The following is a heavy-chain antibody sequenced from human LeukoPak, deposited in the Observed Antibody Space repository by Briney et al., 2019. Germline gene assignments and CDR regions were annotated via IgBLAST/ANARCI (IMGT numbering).Heavy chain of an antibody. CDR3: ARGPTGYYDFWSGYRTNWFDP. CDR1: GGSFSGYY. V-gene: IGHV4-34*01. Sequence: KPSETLSLTCAVYGGSFSGYYWSWIRQPPGKGLEWIGEINHSGSTNYNPSLKSRVTISVDTSENQFSLKLSSVTAADTAVYYCARGPTGYYDFWSGYRTNWFDPWGQGTLVTVSS. D-gene: IGHD3-3*01. CDR2: INHSGST. J-gene: IGHJ5*02.